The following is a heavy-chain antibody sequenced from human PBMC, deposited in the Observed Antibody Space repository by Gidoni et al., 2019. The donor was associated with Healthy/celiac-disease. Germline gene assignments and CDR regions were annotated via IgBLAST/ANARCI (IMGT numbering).Heavy chain of an antibody. J-gene: IGHJ3*02. Sequence: QVQLVQSGAEVTKPGASVTVSCKASGYTFTSYYMHWGRQAPGQGLEWMGIINPRGGSTSYAQKFQGRVTMTRDTSTSTVYMELSSLRSEDTAVYYCARVPEQQSFHGDAFDIWGQGIMVTVSS. V-gene: IGHV1-46*03. CDR3: ARVPEQQSFHGDAFDI. CDR1: GYTFTSYY. D-gene: IGHD6-13*01. CDR2: INPRGGST.